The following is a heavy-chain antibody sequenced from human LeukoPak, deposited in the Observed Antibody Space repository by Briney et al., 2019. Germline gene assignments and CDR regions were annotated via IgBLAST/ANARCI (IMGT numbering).Heavy chain of an antibody. CDR1: GGSFSGYY. CDR3: ARQRSRGQSFPDYYYYYGMDV. D-gene: IGHD5-18*01. V-gene: IGHV4-34*01. Sequence: PSETLSLTCAVYGGSFSGYYWSWIRQPPGKGLEWIGEINHSGSTNYNPSLKSRVTMSVDTSKNQVSLKLSSMTVADTAVYYCARQRSRGQSFPDYYYYYGMDVWGQGTTVTVSS. CDR2: INHSGST. J-gene: IGHJ6*02.